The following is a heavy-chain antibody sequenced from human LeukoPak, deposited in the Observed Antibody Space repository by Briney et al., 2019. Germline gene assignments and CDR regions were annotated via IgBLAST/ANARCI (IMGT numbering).Heavy chain of an antibody. CDR2: IYYSGST. CDR1: GGSMSPYH. V-gene: IGHV4-59*12. D-gene: IGHD2-2*02. Sequence: SETLSLTCTVSGGSMSPYHWGWIRQPPGKGLEWTGYIYYSGSTNYNPSLKSRVTISVDTSKNQFSLKLSSVTAADTAVYYCARVDCSSTSCYTAYNWFDPWGQGTLVTVSS. CDR3: ARVDCSSTSCYTAYNWFDP. J-gene: IGHJ5*02.